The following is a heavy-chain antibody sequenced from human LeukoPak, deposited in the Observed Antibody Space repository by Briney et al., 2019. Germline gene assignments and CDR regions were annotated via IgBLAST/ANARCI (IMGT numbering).Heavy chain of an antibody. CDR3: ARDGWFGDYNWFDP. D-gene: IGHD3-10*01. V-gene: IGHV3-23*01. CDR1: GFTFSSYA. CDR2: ISGRGDST. J-gene: IGHJ5*02. Sequence: PGGSLRLXCAASGFTFSSYAMSWVRQAPGKGLEWVTAISGRGDSTYYADSVKGRFTISRDNSKNTLYLQMNSLGAEDTAMYYCARDGWFGDYNWFDPWGQGTLVTVSS.